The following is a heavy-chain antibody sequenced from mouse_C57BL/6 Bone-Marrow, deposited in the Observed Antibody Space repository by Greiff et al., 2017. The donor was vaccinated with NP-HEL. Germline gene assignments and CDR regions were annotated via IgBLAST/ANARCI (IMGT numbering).Heavy chain of an antibody. V-gene: IGHV1-61*01. CDR3: ARGSNYVRFAY. CDR2: IYPSDSET. CDR1: GYTFTSYW. Sequence: QVHVKQPGAELVRPGSSVKLSCKASGYTFTSYWMDWVKQRPGQGLEWIGNIYPSDSETHYNQKFMDKATLTVDKSSSTAYMQLSSLTSEDSAVYYCARGSNYVRFAYWGQGTLVTVSA. D-gene: IGHD2-5*01. J-gene: IGHJ3*01.